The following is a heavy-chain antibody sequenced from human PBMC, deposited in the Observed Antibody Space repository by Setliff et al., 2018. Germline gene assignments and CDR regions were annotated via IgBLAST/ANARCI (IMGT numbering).Heavy chain of an antibody. J-gene: IGHJ4*02. CDR2: MNPNSGNT. V-gene: IGHV1-8*02. Sequence: GASVKVSCKASGYTFTSYDINWVRQATGQGLEWMGWMNPNSGNTGYAQKFQGRVTMTRNTSISTAYMELNSLRAEDTAVYYCATEKFPGDWGDYWGQGTLVTVSS. CDR3: ATEKFPGDWGDY. D-gene: IGHD2-21*01. CDR1: GYTFTSYD.